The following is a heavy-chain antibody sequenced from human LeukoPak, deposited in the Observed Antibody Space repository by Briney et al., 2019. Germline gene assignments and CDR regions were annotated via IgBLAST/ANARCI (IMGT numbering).Heavy chain of an antibody. CDR1: GYTFTGYY. D-gene: IGHD5-18*01. J-gene: IGHJ4*02. CDR2: INPNSGGT. Sequence: ASVKVSCKASGYTFTGYYMHWVRQAPGQGLEWMGWINPNSGGTNYAQKFQGRVTMTRDTSISTAYMELRRLRSDDTAVYYCARVEVDTAMVYYFDYWGQGTLVTVSS. V-gene: IGHV1-2*02. CDR3: ARVEVDTAMVYYFDY.